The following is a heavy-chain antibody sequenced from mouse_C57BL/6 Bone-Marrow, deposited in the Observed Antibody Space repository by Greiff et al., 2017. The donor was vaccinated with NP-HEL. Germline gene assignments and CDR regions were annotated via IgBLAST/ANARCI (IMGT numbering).Heavy chain of an antibody. CDR1: GYTFTSYW. CDR2: IDPSDSYT. Sequence: VQLQQPGAELVRPGTSVKLSCKASGYTFTSYWMHWVKQRPGQGLEWIGVIDPSDSYTNYNQKFKGKATLTVDTSSSTAYMQLSSLTSEDSAVYYCARSGRFLYAMDYWGQGTSVTVSS. J-gene: IGHJ4*01. V-gene: IGHV1-59*01. D-gene: IGHD3-1*01. CDR3: ARSGRFLYAMDY.